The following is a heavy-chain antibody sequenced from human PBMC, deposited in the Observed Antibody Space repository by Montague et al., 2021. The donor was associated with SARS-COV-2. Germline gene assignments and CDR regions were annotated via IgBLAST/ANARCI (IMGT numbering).Heavy chain of an antibody. CDR1: GGSFSDYY. V-gene: IGHV4-34*01. CDR2: INHRGTS. Sequence: SETLSLTCAVYGGSFSDYYWSWIRQPPGKGLEWIGEINHRGTSKYNPSLKSRVSIPLDTSKNQFSLYLSSVTAADTAVYYCARGRQHFNMIVVVMTGGEYYFDYWGQGTLVTVSS. CDR3: ARGRQHFNMIVVVMTGGEYYFDY. D-gene: IGHD3-22*01. J-gene: IGHJ4*02.